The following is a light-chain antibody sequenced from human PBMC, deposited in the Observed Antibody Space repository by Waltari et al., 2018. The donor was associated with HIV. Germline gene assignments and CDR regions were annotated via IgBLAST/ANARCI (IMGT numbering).Light chain of an antibody. CDR1: SSNIRNNY. Sequence: QSVLTQPPSVSAAPGQKVTISCSGSSSNIRNNYVSWYQQLPGIAPKLLIYDNNKRPSGIPDRFSGSKSGTSATLGITGLQTGDEADYYCATWDTSLSAVVFGGGTKLTVL. V-gene: IGLV1-51*01. J-gene: IGLJ2*01. CDR3: ATWDTSLSAVV. CDR2: DNN.